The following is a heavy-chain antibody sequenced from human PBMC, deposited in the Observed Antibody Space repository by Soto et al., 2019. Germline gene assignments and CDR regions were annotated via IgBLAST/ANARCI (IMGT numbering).Heavy chain of an antibody. CDR1: GVSISSSY. Sequence: QVQLQESGPGLVKPSETLSLTCTVSGVSISSSYWSWIRQPPGKGLEWIGYIYNSGSTNYNPSLKSRVTTSVDTSKNRVSMGLSSVTAADTAVYYCARDRAFCSGRSCSSPPDSYYYMDVWGKGTTVTVS. CDR3: ARDRAFCSGRSCSSPPDSYYYMDV. CDR2: IYNSGST. J-gene: IGHJ6*03. D-gene: IGHD2-15*01. V-gene: IGHV4-59*01.